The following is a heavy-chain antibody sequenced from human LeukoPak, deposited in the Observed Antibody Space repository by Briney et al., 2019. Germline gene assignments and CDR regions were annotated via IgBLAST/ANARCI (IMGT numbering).Heavy chain of an antibody. CDR1: GYTFISYF. V-gene: IGHV1-18*04. CDR3: ARDRVGYYGMDV. CDR2: ISAYNGNT. Sequence: TSVKVSCRASGYTFISYFMHWVRQAPGQGLEWMGWISAYNGNTNYAQKLQGRVTMTTDTSTSTAYMELRSLRSDDTAVYYCARDRVGYYGMDVWGQGTTVTVSS. J-gene: IGHJ6*02.